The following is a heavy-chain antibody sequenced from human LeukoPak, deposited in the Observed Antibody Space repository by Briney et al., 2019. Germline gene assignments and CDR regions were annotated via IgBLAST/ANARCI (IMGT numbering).Heavy chain of an antibody. CDR2: IYYSGST. V-gene: IGHV4-61*05. Sequence: SETLSLTCTVSGGSISSSSYYWGWIRQPPGKGLEWIGYIYYSGSTNYNPSLKSRVTISVDTSKNQFSLKLSSVTAADTAVYYCARVSVIAAAGPFDYWGQGTLVTVSS. CDR1: GGSISSSSYY. J-gene: IGHJ4*02. CDR3: ARVSVIAAAGPFDY. D-gene: IGHD6-13*01.